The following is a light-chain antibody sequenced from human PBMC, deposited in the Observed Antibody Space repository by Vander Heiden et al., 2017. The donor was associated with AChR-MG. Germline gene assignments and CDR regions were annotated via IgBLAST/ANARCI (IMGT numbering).Light chain of an antibody. V-gene: IGKV1-39*01. CDR1: QSMSRY. Sequence: DIQMTQSPSSLSSSLGVRVTITCRASQSMSRYLNWYQQRPGKAPKLLFYAASSLQSGVPSRFSGSGSGTDFTLTISSLQPEDFASYYGKQSYSIPQTFGQGTKVEIK. CDR3: KQSYSIPQT. CDR2: AAS. J-gene: IGKJ1*01.